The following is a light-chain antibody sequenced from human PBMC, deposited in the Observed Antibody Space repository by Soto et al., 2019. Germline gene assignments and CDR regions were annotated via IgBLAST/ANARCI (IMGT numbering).Light chain of an antibody. CDR1: SSDVGGYKY. V-gene: IGLV2-8*01. J-gene: IGLJ1*01. Sequence: QSVLTQPPSASGSPGQSVTISCTGTSSDVGGYKYVSWYQQYPGKAPKLMIYEVSKRPSGVPDRFSGSKSGNTASLTVSGLQAEDEADYYCSSYAGSRGVFGTGTKLTVL. CDR2: EVS. CDR3: SSYAGSRGV.